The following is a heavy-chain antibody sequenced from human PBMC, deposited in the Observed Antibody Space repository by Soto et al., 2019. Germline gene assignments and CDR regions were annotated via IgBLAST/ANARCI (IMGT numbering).Heavy chain of an antibody. Sequence: ASVKVSCKASGYTFTSYGIHWVRQAPGQRLEWMGWINAANGDTKYSPKFQGRVTITRDTSASTAYMELSSLRSEDTAVYYCVRRHVSATGIDWFDPWGQGTLVTAPQ. V-gene: IGHV1-3*01. D-gene: IGHD6-13*01. CDR3: VRRHVSATGIDWFDP. CDR1: GYTFTSYG. J-gene: IGHJ5*02. CDR2: INAANGDT.